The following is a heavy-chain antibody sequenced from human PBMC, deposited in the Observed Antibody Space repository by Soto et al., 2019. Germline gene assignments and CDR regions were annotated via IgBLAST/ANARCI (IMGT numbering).Heavy chain of an antibody. Sequence: EVQLVESGGGLVKPGGSLRLSCAASGFTFSSYSMNWVRQAPGKGLEWVSSISSSSSSYIYYADSVKGRFTISRDNAKNSLYLQMNSLRAEDTAVYYCASHMDQLWLGYYYGMDVWGQGTTVTVSS. D-gene: IGHD5-18*01. CDR2: ISSSSSSYI. CDR3: ASHMDQLWLGYYYGMDV. V-gene: IGHV3-21*01. J-gene: IGHJ6*02. CDR1: GFTFSSYS.